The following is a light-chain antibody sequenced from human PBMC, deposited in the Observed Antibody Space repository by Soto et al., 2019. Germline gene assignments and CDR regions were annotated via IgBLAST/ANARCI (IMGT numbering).Light chain of an antibody. CDR2: KAS. Sequence: DIQMTQFPSTLSASVGDRVTITCRASQSLNNWLAWYQQNPGNAPKLLIYKASNLESGVPSRFSGSGSGTEFTLTISSLQPDDLATYYCQQYNSYSWTFGQGTKVEIK. V-gene: IGKV1-5*03. CDR1: QSLNNW. J-gene: IGKJ1*01. CDR3: QQYNSYSWT.